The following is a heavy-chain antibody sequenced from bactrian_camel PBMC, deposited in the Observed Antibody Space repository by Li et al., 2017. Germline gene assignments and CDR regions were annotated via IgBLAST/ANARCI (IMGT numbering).Heavy chain of an antibody. CDR3: VNWASDVGYNY. V-gene: IGHV3-2*01. CDR1: GFTFSSYY. Sequence: HVQLVESGGGLVQPGGSLRLSCAASGFTFSSYYMSWVRQAPGKGLEWVSSIYVDGANTYYADSVKGRFTVSRDNAKNTLYLQLNSLKTEDTAMYYCVNWASDVGYNYWGQGTQVTVS. D-gene: IGHD1*01. CDR2: IYVDGANT. J-gene: IGHJ4*01.